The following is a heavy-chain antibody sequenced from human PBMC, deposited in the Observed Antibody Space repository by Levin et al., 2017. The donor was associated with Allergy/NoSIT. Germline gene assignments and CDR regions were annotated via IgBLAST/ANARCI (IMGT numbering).Heavy chain of an antibody. J-gene: IGHJ4*02. Sequence: SETMSLTCAVYGGSFSGYFWNWIRQPPGKGLEWIGEIKHSGSTKYNPSLKSRVTISVDTSKNQFSLKLTSVTAADTAVYYCARGSPLSAAGNNYFDYWGQGALVTVSS. CDR2: IKHSGST. CDR3: ARGSPLSAAGNNYFDY. D-gene: IGHD6-25*01. CDR1: GGSFSGYF. V-gene: IGHV4-34*01.